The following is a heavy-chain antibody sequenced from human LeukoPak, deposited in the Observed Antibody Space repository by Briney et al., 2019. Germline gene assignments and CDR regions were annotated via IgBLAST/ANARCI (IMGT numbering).Heavy chain of an antibody. J-gene: IGHJ6*03. Sequence: GGSLRLSCAASGFTFSSYSMNWVRQAPGKGLEWVAVISYDGSNKYYADSVKGRFTISRDNSKNTLYLQMNSLRAEDTAVYYCARGTSSRCSGGSCYSVPPYYYYYMDVWGKGTTVTVSS. D-gene: IGHD2-15*01. V-gene: IGHV3-30*03. CDR3: ARGTSSRCSGGSCYSVPPYYYYYMDV. CDR1: GFTFSSYS. CDR2: ISYDGSNK.